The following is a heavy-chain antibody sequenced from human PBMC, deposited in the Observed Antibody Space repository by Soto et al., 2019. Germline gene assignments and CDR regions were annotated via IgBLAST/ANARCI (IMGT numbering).Heavy chain of an antibody. CDR2: IYYSGST. CDR1: GGSISSPTYY. Sequence: SETLSLTCSASGGSISSPTYYWGWIRQPPGKGLEWIGSIYYSGSTYYSPSLKSRVTISVDTSKNQFSLKVSSVTAADTAVYYCARLPGITTSRRDYWGQGTLVTVSS. V-gene: IGHV4-39*01. CDR3: ARLPGITTSRRDY. D-gene: IGHD1-1*01. J-gene: IGHJ4*02.